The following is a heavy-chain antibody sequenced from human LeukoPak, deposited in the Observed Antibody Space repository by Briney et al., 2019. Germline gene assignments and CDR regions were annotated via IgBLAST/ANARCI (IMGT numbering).Heavy chain of an antibody. D-gene: IGHD4-17*01. CDR3: ARVGGSLSTVTRYYYYGMDV. Sequence: GGSLRLSCAASGFTFSSYSMNWVRQAPGKGLEWVSYISSSSSTIYYADSVKGRFTISRDNAKNSLYLQMNSLRAEDTAVYYCARVGGSLSTVTRYYYYGMDVWGQGTTVTVSS. J-gene: IGHJ6*02. CDR1: GFTFSSYS. V-gene: IGHV3-48*01. CDR2: ISSSSSTI.